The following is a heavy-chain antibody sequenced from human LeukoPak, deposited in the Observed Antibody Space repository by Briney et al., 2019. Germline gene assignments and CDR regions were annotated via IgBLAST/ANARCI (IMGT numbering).Heavy chain of an antibody. V-gene: IGHV4-38-2*02. CDR3: ARVRYCSGGSCSSPTYFDY. Sequence: PSETLSLTCTVSGYSISSDYYWGWIRQPPGQGLEWIGNIYHSGSTYYNASLKSRVTILVDMSKNQFSLKLSSVTAADTAVYYCARVRYCSGGSCSSPTYFDYWGQGTLVTVSS. D-gene: IGHD2-15*01. CDR2: IYHSGST. J-gene: IGHJ4*02. CDR1: GYSISSDYY.